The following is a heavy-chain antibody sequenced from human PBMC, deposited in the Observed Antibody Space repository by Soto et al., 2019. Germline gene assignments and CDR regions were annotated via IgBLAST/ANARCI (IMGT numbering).Heavy chain of an antibody. D-gene: IGHD3-22*01. V-gene: IGHV3-21*01. Sequence: LRLSCAASGFTFSSYSMNWVRQAPGKGLEWVSSISSSSSYIYYADSVKGRFTISRDNAKNSLYLQMNSLRAEDTAVYYCARGGNYYDSSGQGAFDIWGQGTGVTVSS. CDR3: ARGGNYYDSSGQGAFDI. CDR2: ISSSSSYI. CDR1: GFTFSSYS. J-gene: IGHJ3*02.